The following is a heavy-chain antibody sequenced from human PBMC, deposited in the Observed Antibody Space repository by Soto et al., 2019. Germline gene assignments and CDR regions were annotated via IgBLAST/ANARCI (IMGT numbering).Heavy chain of an antibody. CDR3: ARDQYGMDV. D-gene: IGHD2-2*01. CDR1: GFTFSSYA. CDR2: ISGTGGGT. J-gene: IGHJ6*02. V-gene: IGHV3-23*01. Sequence: GSLRLSCAASGFTFSSYAMTWVRRAPGKGLEWVSAISGTGGGTYYADSVKGRFTVSRDNSKNTLYLQMNSLRAEDTAVYYCARDQYGMDVWAQGTTVTVSS.